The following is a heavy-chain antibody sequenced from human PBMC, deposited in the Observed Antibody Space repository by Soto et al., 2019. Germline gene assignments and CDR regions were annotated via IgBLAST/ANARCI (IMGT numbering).Heavy chain of an antibody. V-gene: IGHV3-23*01. Sequence: PGGSLTLSCAASGFTFSSYAMSWVRQAPGKGLEWVSAISGSGGSTYYADSVKGRFTISRDNSKNTLYLQMNSLRAEDTAVYYCAKDRPDYYYDSSGPYERTYYYYGMDVWGQGTTVTVSS. CDR2: ISGSGGST. J-gene: IGHJ6*02. CDR3: AKDRPDYYYDSSGPYERTYYYYGMDV. CDR1: GFTFSSYA. D-gene: IGHD3-22*01.